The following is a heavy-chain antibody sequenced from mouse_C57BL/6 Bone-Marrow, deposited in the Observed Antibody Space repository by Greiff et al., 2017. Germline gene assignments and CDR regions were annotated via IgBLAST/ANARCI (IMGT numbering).Heavy chain of an antibody. CDR2: ISIGGSYT. CDR1: GFTFSSYG. V-gene: IGHV5-6*02. CDR3: AIDPFYYGSSHLYFDV. D-gene: IGHD1-1*01. J-gene: IGHJ1*03. Sequence: EVRLVESEGNLVKPGGSLKLSCAASGFTFSSYGMSWVRQTPDKRLEWVASISIGGSYTYNPDSVKGRFTISSDNAKNTLYLHMSSLKSEDTAMYYCAIDPFYYGSSHLYFDVWGTGTTVTVSS.